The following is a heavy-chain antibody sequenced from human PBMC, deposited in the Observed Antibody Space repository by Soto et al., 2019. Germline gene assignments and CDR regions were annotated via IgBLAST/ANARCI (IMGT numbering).Heavy chain of an antibody. CDR3: ARDLNYGLFDY. V-gene: IGHV3-48*01. Sequence: EVQLVESGGGLVQPGGSLRLSCAASGFTFSSYSMNWVRQAPGKGLEWVSYISSSSSTIYYAASVKGRFTISRDNAKNSLYLQMNSLRAEVTAVYYCARDLNYGLFDYWGQGTVVTVSS. CDR2: ISSSSSTI. CDR1: GFTFSSYS. J-gene: IGHJ4*02. D-gene: IGHD4-17*01.